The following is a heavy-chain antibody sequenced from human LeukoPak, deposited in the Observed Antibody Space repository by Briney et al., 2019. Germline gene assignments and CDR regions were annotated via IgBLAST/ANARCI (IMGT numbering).Heavy chain of an antibody. D-gene: IGHD5-12*01. Sequence: GASVKVSCKASGYAFTSYGISWVRQAPGQGLEWMGWISDNNGNTNYAQNLQGRVTMTTDTSTSTAYMELRSLRSDDTAVYYCARVIVATIWSDYYYYMDVWGKGTTVTVSS. V-gene: IGHV1-18*01. CDR3: ARVIVATIWSDYYYYMDV. CDR1: GYAFTSYG. J-gene: IGHJ6*03. CDR2: ISDNNGNT.